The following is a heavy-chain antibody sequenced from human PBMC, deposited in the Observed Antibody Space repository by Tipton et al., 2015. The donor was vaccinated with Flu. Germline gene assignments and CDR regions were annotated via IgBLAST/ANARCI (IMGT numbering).Heavy chain of an antibody. CDR3: AKDSRYCTSTRCYVRPNAEYFQH. Sequence: SLRLSCAASGFTFSSYEMNWVRQAPGKGLEWLSYISSSGNTISYADSVRGRFTISRDNTKKSLYLQLNSLRAEDSAVYYCAKDSRYCTSTRCYVRPNAEYFQHWGQGTLVTVSS. V-gene: IGHV3-48*03. D-gene: IGHD2-2*01. J-gene: IGHJ1*01. CDR2: ISSSGNTI. CDR1: GFTFSSYE.